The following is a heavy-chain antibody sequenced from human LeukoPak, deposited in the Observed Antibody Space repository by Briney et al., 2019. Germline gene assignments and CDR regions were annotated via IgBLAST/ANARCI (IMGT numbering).Heavy chain of an antibody. V-gene: IGHV3-21*01. D-gene: IGHD2-21*01. Sequence: GGSLRLSCAASGFTFSSYSMNWDRQAPGKGLEWVSSISSSSSYIYYADSVKGRFTISRDNAKNPLYLQMNSLRAEDTAVYYCARDKGIGFDYWGQGTLVTVSS. CDR1: GFTFSSYS. J-gene: IGHJ4*02. CDR3: ARDKGIGFDY. CDR2: ISSSSSYI.